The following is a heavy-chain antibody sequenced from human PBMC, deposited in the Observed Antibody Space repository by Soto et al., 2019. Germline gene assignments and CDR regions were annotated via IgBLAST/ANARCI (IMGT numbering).Heavy chain of an antibody. CDR2: ITAGGDKT. CDR1: GFRFGSYA. Sequence: PGGSLRLSCAASGFRFGSYAMFWVRQAPGKGLEWVSAITAGGDKTYFADSAKGRFTIYRDNSRNTLFLQMNSLRAEDTAVYFCTNGPLSTGDNWGQGTLVTVSS. J-gene: IGHJ4*02. D-gene: IGHD2-2*01. V-gene: IGHV3-23*01. CDR3: TNGPLSTGDN.